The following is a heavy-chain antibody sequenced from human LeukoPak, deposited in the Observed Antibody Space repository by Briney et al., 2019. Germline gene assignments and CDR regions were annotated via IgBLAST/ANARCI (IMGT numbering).Heavy chain of an antibody. CDR3: AKPRTYYYDSSGYSGDAFDI. Sequence: GGSLRLSCVASGFTFSNYAMTWVRQAPGKGLEWVSKIGGSGGDTYYADSVKGRFTISRDNSKNTLYLQMNSLRAEDTAVYYCAKPRTYYYDSSGYSGDAFDIWGQGTMVTVSS. CDR2: IGGSGGDT. V-gene: IGHV3-23*01. CDR1: GFTFSNYA. J-gene: IGHJ3*02. D-gene: IGHD3-22*01.